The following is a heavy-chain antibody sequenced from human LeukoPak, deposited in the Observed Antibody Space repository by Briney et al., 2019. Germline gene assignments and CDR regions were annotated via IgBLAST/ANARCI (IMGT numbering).Heavy chain of an antibody. CDR3: AGRADYGDYENWLDP. J-gene: IGHJ5*02. CDR2: IYYSGST. V-gene: IGHV4-59*01. CDR1: GGSISSYY. Sequence: SETLSLTCTVSGGSISSYYWSWIRQPPGKGLEWIGYIYYSGSTNYNPSLKSRVTISVDTSKNQFSLKLSSVTAADTAVYYCAGRADYGDYENWLDPWGQGTLVTVSS. D-gene: IGHD4-17*01.